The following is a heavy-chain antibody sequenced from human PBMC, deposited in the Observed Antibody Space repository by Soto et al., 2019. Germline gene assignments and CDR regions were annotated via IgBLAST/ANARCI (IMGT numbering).Heavy chain of an antibody. CDR3: AKDRIVMIRGVMNYYGMDV. CDR2: ILYDGSDK. V-gene: IGHV3-30*18. D-gene: IGHD3-10*01. Sequence: QVQLVESGGGVVQPGRSLRLSCAASGFTFSNYGMHWVRQAPSKGLEWVAFILYDGSDKYFADSVKGRFTISRDNSKNTLDLQMNSLRAEDTAVYYCAKDRIVMIRGVMNYYGMDVWGQGTTVTVSS. J-gene: IGHJ6*02. CDR1: GFTFSNYG.